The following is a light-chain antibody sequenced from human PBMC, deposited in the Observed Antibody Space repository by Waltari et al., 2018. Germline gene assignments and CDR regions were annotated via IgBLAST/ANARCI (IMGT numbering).Light chain of an antibody. V-gene: IGKV3-11*01. CDR3: QQRSTWPSIT. CDR2: DAS. J-gene: IGKJ5*01. Sequence: ELVFTQSPATLSLSPGDRGTLSCRASQSFNTNLAWYQQKPGQAPRLLIYDASTRATGIPARFSGSGSGTDFTLTISSLEREDFAVYYCQQRSTWPSITFGQGTRLEIK. CDR1: QSFNTN.